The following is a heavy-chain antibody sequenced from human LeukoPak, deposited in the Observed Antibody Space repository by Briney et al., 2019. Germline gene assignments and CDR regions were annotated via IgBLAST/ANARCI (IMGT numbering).Heavy chain of an antibody. Sequence: SETLSLTCTVSGGSFSSYYWTWIRQPPGKGLEWIGYIYSSGSTKYNPSLKSRVTISVDTSKNQFSLKLSSVTAADTAVYYCARVEYCSSTSCYTRDYYYYMDVWGKGTTVTVSS. CDR1: GGSFSSYY. CDR3: ARVEYCSSTSCYTRDYYYYMDV. J-gene: IGHJ6*03. CDR2: IYSSGST. D-gene: IGHD2-2*02. V-gene: IGHV4-59*01.